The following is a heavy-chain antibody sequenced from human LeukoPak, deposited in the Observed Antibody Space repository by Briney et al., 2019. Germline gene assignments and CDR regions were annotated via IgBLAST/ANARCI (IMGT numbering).Heavy chain of an antibody. Sequence: SGPTLVNPTQTLTLTCTFSGFSLSTSGVGVCWIRQPPGKALEWLALIYWDDDKRYSPSLKSRLTITKDTSKNQVVLTMTNMDPVDTATYYCAHSFDYYSNYLTEFDYWGQGTLVTVSS. CDR3: AHSFDYYSNYLTEFDY. D-gene: IGHD4-11*01. V-gene: IGHV2-5*02. CDR2: IYWDDDK. CDR1: GFSLSTSGVG. J-gene: IGHJ4*02.